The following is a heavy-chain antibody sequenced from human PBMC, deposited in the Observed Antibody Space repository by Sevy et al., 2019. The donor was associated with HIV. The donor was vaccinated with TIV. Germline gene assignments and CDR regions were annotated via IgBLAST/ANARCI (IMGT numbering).Heavy chain of an antibody. D-gene: IGHD2-15*01. J-gene: IGHJ6*02. V-gene: IGHV3-21*01. CDR2: ISRSSTYI. Sequence: GGSLRLSCAASGFTIRTYNMNWVRQAPGKGLEWVSSISRSSTYIYYADSVKGRFTISRDNAKNSLYLQMSSLRAEDTAVYYCARDLVIPATTDYFYYGMDVWVQGTTVTVSS. CDR1: GFTIRTYN. CDR3: ARDLVIPATTDYFYYGMDV.